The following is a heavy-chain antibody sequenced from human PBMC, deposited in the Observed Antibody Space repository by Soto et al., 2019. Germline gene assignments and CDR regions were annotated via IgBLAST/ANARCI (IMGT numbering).Heavy chain of an antibody. CDR1: GYTFTTYY. CDR3: ARDRVGHYSGMDV. Sequence: QVQLVQSGAEVKKPGASVKVSCKASGYTFTTYYVHWVRQAPGQGPEWMGVMNPSSGDTTYAQRFQGGVTMTRDTSTSTAHMELSSLTSEDTAVYYCARDRVGHYSGMDVWGQGTTVTVSS. D-gene: IGHD1-26*01. V-gene: IGHV1-46*01. J-gene: IGHJ6*02. CDR2: MNPSSGDT.